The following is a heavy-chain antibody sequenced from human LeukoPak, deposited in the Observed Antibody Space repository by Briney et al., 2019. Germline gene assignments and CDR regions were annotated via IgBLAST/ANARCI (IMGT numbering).Heavy chain of an antibody. V-gene: IGHV4-34*01. D-gene: IGHD1-26*01. CDR2: INHSGST. J-gene: IGHJ4*02. Sequence: PSETLSLTCAVYGGSFSGYYWSWIRQPPGKGLEWIGEINHSGSTNYNPSLKSRVTISVDTSKNQFSLKLSSVTAADTAVYYCARGRRIVGATSFDYWGQGTLVTVSS. CDR1: GGSFSGYY. CDR3: ARGRRIVGATSFDY.